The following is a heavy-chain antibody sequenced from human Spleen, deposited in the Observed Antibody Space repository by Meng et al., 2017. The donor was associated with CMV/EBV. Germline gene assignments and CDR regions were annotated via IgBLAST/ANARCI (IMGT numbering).Heavy chain of an antibody. D-gene: IGHD3-3*01. CDR2: IPSGGGNT. V-gene: IGHV3-30*02. Sequence: GESLKISCAASGFTFRSHGMHWVRQAPGKGLEWVAFIPSGGGNTYYADSVKGRFTISRDSSKNTLHLEMKSLRAEDTAVYYCAKSWDDFWRGLFQHWGQGTLVTVSS. CDR1: GFTFRSHG. J-gene: IGHJ1*01. CDR3: AKSWDDFWRGLFQH.